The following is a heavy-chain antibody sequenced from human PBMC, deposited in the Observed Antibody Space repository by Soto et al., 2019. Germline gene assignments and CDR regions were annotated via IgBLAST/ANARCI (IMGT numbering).Heavy chain of an antibody. J-gene: IGHJ4*02. Sequence: PGGSLRLSCAASGFTFSTYSMNWVRQAPGKGLEWVSSISSSSSYIFYADSVKGRFTISRDNAKNSLYLQMNSLRAEDTAVYYCATSVGGSYRLSPDYCXQGTLVPVSS. CDR3: ATSVGGSYRLSPDY. D-gene: IGHD3-16*02. CDR2: ISSSSSYI. CDR1: GFTFSTYS. V-gene: IGHV3-21*01.